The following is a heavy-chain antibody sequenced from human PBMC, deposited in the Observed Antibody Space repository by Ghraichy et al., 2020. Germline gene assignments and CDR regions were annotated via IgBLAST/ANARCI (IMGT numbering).Heavy chain of an antibody. V-gene: IGHV2-5*02. CDR2: IYWDDDK. CDR3: AHRKLSIHRKYSSSWYDWFDP. J-gene: IGHJ5*02. CDR1: GFSLSTSGVG. Sequence: SGPTLVKPTQTLTLTCTFSGFSLSTSGVGVGWIRQPPGKALEWLALIYWDDDKRYSPSLKSRLTITKDTSKNQVVLTMTNMDPVDTATYYCAHRKLSIHRKYSSSWYDWFDPWGQGTLVTVSS. D-gene: IGHD6-13*01.